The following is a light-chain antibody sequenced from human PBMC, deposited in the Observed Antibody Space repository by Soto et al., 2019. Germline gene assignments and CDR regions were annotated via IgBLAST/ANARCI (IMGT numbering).Light chain of an antibody. CDR3: AAWDDSLSGVV. CDR2: RNN. V-gene: IGLV1-47*01. CDR1: SSNIGSNF. J-gene: IGLJ2*01. Sequence: HSVLTQLPSASGTPGQRVTISCSGSSSNIGSNFIYWYQQLPGTAPKLLIYRNNERPSGVPDRFSGSKSGTSASLAISGLRSEDEADYHCAAWDDSLSGVVFGGGTKVTVL.